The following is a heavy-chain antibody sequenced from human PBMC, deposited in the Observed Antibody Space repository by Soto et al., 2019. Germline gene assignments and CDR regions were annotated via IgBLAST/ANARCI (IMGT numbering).Heavy chain of an antibody. CDR3: ARDIVRYYDILTGYYRSYYFDY. CDR2: ISSSGSTI. D-gene: IGHD3-9*01. CDR1: GFTFSDYY. V-gene: IGHV3-11*01. Sequence: PGGSLRLSCAASGFTFSDYYMSWIRQAPGKGLEWVSCISSSGSTIYYADSVKGRFTISRDNAKNSLYLQMNSLRAEDTAVYYCARDIVRYYDILTGYYRSYYFDYWGQGTLVTVSS. J-gene: IGHJ4*02.